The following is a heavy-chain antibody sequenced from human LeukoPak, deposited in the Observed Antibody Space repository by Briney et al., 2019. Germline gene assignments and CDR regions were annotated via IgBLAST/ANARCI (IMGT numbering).Heavy chain of an antibody. CDR1: GFTFSSYE. J-gene: IGHJ4*02. CDR2: ISSSGSTI. Sequence: GSLRLSCAASGFTFSSYEMNWVRQAPGKGLEWVSYISSSGSTIYYADSVKGRFTISRDNAKNSLYLQMNSLRAEDTAVYYCARDSPPYSSGWYDYWGQGTLVTVSS. D-gene: IGHD6-19*01. CDR3: ARDSPPYSSGWYDY. V-gene: IGHV3-48*03.